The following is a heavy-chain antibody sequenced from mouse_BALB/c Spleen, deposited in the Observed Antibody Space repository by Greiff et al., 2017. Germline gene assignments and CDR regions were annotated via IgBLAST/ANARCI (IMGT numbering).Heavy chain of an antibody. D-gene: IGHD3-2*01. CDR3: ARPDSSGFAY. V-gene: IGHV5-12-2*01. CDR2: ISNGGGST. J-gene: IGHJ3*01. CDR1: GFTFSSYT. Sequence: EVKLVESGGGLVQPGGSLKLSCAASGFTFSSYTMSWVRQTPEKRLEWVAYISNGGGSTYYPDTVKGRFTISRDNAKNTLYLQMSSLKSEDTAMYYCARPDSSGFAYWGQGTLVTVSA.